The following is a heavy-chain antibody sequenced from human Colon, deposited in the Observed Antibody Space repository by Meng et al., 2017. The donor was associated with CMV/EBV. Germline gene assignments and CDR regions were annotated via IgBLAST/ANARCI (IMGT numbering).Heavy chain of an antibody. J-gene: IGHJ3*02. Sequence: SCAASGFTFSSYSMNWVRQAPGKGLEWVSSISSSSSYIYYADSVKGRFTISRDNAKNSLYLQMNSLRAEDTAVYYCARDSIGNGPDAFDIWGQGTMVTVSS. CDR2: ISSSSSYI. D-gene: IGHD1-1*01. V-gene: IGHV3-21*01. CDR3: ARDSIGNGPDAFDI. CDR1: GFTFSSYS.